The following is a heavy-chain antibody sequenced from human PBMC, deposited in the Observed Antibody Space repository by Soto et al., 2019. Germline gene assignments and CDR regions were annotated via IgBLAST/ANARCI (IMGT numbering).Heavy chain of an antibody. V-gene: IGHV3-23*01. J-gene: IGHJ6*03. Sequence: EVQLLESGGGLVQPGGSLRLSCAASGFTFITYTMSWVRQAPGKGLEWVSAISGSGGSTDYADSVKDRFTISRDNSKNTLYLQMNSLRGEDTAVYYCAKDEGGTNYYYYYMDVWGKGTTVTVSS. D-gene: IGHD2-8*01. CDR2: ISGSGGST. CDR3: AKDEGGTNYYYYYMDV. CDR1: GFTFITYT.